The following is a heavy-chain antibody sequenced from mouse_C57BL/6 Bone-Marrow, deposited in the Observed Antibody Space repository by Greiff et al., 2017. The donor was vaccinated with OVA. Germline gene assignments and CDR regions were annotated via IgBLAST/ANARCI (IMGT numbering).Heavy chain of an antibody. CDR1: GYTFTIYW. J-gene: IGHJ2*01. V-gene: IGHV1-50*01. Sequence: QVQLQQPGAELVKPGASVKLSCKASGYTFTIYWMQWVKQRPGQGLEWIGEIDPSDSYTNYNQKFKGKATLTVDTSSSTAYMQLSSLTSEDSAVYYCGGYFDYWGQGTTLTVSS. CDR3: GGYFDY. CDR2: IDPSDSYT.